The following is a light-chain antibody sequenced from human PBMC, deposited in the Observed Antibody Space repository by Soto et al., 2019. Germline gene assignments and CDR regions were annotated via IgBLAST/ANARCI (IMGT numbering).Light chain of an antibody. CDR1: QTVSSGY. V-gene: IGKV3-20*01. J-gene: IGKJ4*01. Sequence: EVVLTQSPGTLSLSPGERATLSCRASQTVSSGYLAWYQQKPGQAPRLVIYGASSRAAGIPNRFSGSGSGTEFTLTISRLQPEDFAVYLCQQYGTSFPVTFGGGTKVEIK. CDR2: GAS. CDR3: QQYGTSFPVT.